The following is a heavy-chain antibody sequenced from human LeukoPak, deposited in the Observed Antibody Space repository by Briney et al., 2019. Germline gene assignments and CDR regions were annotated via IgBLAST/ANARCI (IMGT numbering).Heavy chain of an antibody. V-gene: IGHV1-8*01. Sequence: ASVNVSCMASGYTFTSYDIHWVRPATGQGLAWMGWMNPNSGNTGYAQKFQGRVTMTRNTSISTAYMELSSLRSEDTAVYYCARGGSERPGDYWGQGTLVTVSS. CDR3: ARGGSERPGDY. J-gene: IGHJ4*02. CDR1: GYTFTSYD. CDR2: MNPNSGNT. D-gene: IGHD1-1*01.